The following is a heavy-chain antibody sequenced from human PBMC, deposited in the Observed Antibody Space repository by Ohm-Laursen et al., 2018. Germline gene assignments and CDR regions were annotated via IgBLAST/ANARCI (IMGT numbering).Heavy chain of an antibody. CDR2: VYSGGNT. V-gene: IGHV3-53*01. D-gene: IGHD2-15*01. J-gene: IGHJ4*02. CDR3: ARGSHTPPFDY. CDR1: DFPVSNNY. Sequence: SLRLSCAASDFPVSNNYISWVRQAPGKGLEWISVVYSGGNTYFADSVKGRFTISRDNFKNTVYLQMDYLRPDDTAVYYCARGSHTPPFDYWGQGTLVTVSS.